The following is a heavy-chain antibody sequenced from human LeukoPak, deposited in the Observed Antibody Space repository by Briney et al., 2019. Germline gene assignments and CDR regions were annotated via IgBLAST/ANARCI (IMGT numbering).Heavy chain of an antibody. Sequence: SETLSLTCTVSGGSISSYYWSWIRQPAGKGLECIGRIYTSGSTDYNPSLKSRITISLDTSKNQFSLKLGSVTAADTAVYYCARAKYCSSTSCALYTYNWLDPWGQGTLVTVSS. J-gene: IGHJ5*02. D-gene: IGHD2-2*01. V-gene: IGHV4-4*07. CDR3: ARAKYCSSTSCALYTYNWLDP. CDR2: IYTSGST. CDR1: GGSISSYY.